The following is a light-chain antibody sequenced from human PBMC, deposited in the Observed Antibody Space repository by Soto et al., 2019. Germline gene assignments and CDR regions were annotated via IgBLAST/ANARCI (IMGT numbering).Light chain of an antibody. CDR2: LGS. CDR1: QSLLHGNGYNY. V-gene: IGKV2-28*01. Sequence: DIVLTQSPLSLAVTPGEPASISCRSSQSLLHGNGYNYLDWYLQKPGQSPQLLIYLGSNRASGVXAXXRGSGSGTDFTLRISRVEAEDVGVYYCMKALQTSFTFGPGTKVDLK. CDR3: MKALQTSFT. J-gene: IGKJ3*01.